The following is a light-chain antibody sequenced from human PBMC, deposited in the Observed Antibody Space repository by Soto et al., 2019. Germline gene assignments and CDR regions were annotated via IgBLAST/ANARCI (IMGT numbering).Light chain of an antibody. Sequence: QSALSQPASVSGAPGQSITISCTGTSSDFGTYNLFSWYQQHPGKAPKLIIYEGTKRPSGVSNRFSGSKSGNTASLTVSGLQAEDEADYFCCSYAATFSVFGGGTQLTVL. J-gene: IGLJ3*02. V-gene: IGLV2-23*01. CDR3: CSYAATFSV. CDR1: SSDFGTYNL. CDR2: EGT.